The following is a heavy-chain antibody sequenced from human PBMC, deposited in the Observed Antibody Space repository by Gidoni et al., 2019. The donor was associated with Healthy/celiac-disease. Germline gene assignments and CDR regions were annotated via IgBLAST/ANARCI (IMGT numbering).Heavy chain of an antibody. Sequence: QVQLVQSGAEVKKPGSSVKVSCKASGGTFSSYAISWVRQAPGQGLEWMGGIIPIFGTTNYAQKFQGRVTITADESTSTAYMELSSLRSEDTAVYYCARAIAVAIYSAHAFDIWGQGTMVTVSS. V-gene: IGHV1-69*01. CDR1: GGTFSSYA. J-gene: IGHJ3*02. CDR2: IIPIFGTT. CDR3: ARAIAVAIYSAHAFDI. D-gene: IGHD6-19*01.